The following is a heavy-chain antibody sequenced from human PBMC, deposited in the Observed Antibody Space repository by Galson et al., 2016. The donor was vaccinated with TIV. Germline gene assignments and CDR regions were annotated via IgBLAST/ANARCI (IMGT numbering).Heavy chain of an antibody. CDR1: GGSFMNYA. Sequence: SVKVSCKASGGSFMNYAVSWVRQAPGQGLEWMGRIIPIFGTGNYAQKFQGRVTITADIFASTAYMELSSLTSDDTAVYYCACPPTFGNVYHYYMDVWGKGTAVTVSS. J-gene: IGHJ6*03. CDR3: ACPPTFGNVYHYYMDV. V-gene: IGHV1-69*06. D-gene: IGHD1-14*01. CDR2: IIPIFGTG.